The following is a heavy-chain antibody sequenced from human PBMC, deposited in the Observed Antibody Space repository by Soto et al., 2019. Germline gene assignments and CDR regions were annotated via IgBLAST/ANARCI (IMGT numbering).Heavy chain of an antibody. D-gene: IGHD4-17*01. CDR2: IYHSGST. CDR1: SGSISSSNW. Sequence: QVQLQESGPGLVKPSGTLSLTCAVSSGSISSSNWWSWVRQPPGKGLEWIGEIYHSGSTNYNPSLKSRVTISVDKSKNQFSLKLSSVTAADTAVYYCARAKDYGDYGGVYYFDYCGQGTLVTVSS. J-gene: IGHJ4*02. CDR3: ARAKDYGDYGGVYYFDY. V-gene: IGHV4-4*02.